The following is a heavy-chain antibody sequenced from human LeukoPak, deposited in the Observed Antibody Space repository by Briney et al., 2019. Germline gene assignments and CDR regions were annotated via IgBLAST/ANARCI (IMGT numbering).Heavy chain of an antibody. J-gene: IGHJ4*02. Sequence: GESLKISCKGLGYDFSTYWNAWVRQRPGKGLEWMGIIYPGGSETGYDPSFQGQVTISADKSISTAYLQWSSLKASDTAIYYCARALVGAATLSYWGQGTLVTVSS. V-gene: IGHV5-51*01. CDR1: GYDFSTYW. D-gene: IGHD1-26*01. CDR3: ARALVGAATLSY. CDR2: IYPGGSET.